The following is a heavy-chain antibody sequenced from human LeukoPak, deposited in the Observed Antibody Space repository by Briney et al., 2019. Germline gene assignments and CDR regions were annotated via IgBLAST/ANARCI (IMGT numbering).Heavy chain of an antibody. Sequence: GGSLRLSCEASGFTFNTHAMSWVRQAPGKALEWVASITSSGRTPYYTDSVKGRFTISRDNSKNTLYLQMNSLRGEDTAVYYCAKDRPNFYETSGSYYKIKGDFWGQGSLVTVSS. CDR1: GFTFNTHA. D-gene: IGHD3-10*01. J-gene: IGHJ4*02. V-gene: IGHV3-23*01. CDR2: ITSSGRTP. CDR3: AKDRPNFYETSGSYYKIKGDF.